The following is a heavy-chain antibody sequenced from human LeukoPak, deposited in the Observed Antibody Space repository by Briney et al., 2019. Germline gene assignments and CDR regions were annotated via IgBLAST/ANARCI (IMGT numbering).Heavy chain of an antibody. Sequence: VASVKVSCKASGYTFFSYNINWVRQAPEQGLEWMGWISAYNGNTDHAQKFQGRVTMTTDTSTDTAYMELRSLRSDDTAVYFCASTSMEVGATQFDYWGQGTLVTVSS. D-gene: IGHD1-26*01. CDR1: GYTFFSYN. CDR2: ISAYNGNT. J-gene: IGHJ4*02. CDR3: ASTSMEVGATQFDY. V-gene: IGHV1-18*01.